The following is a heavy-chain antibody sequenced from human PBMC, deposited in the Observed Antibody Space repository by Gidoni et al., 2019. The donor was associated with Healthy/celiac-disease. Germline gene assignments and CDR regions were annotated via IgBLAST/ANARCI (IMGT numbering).Heavy chain of an antibody. D-gene: IGHD3-9*01. CDR2: ISYDGSNN. J-gene: IGHJ3*02. CDR3: ARGKVGDYDILTGDAFDI. V-gene: IGHV3-30-3*01. CDR1: GFTVRSYA. Sequence: QVQLVESGGGVVQPGSSLRLSCAASGFTVRSYARHWVRQAPGKGLEWVAVISYDGSNNYYADSVKGRFTISRDNSKNTLYLQMNSLRAEDTAVYYCARGKVGDYDILTGDAFDIWGQGTMVTVSS.